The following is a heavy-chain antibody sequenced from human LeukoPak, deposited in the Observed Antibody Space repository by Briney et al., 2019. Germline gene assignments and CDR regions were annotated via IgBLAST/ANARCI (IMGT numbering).Heavy chain of an antibody. V-gene: IGHV4-30-2*01. CDR3: AKDKPFED. CDR2: IYHSGST. J-gene: IGHJ4*02. CDR1: GGSISSGGYY. Sequence: SETLSLTCTVSGGSISSGGYYWSWIRQPPGKGLEWIGYIYHSGSTYYNPSLKSRVTMSVDRSKNQFSLKLSSVTAEDTAVYYCAKDKPFEDWGQGTLVTVSS.